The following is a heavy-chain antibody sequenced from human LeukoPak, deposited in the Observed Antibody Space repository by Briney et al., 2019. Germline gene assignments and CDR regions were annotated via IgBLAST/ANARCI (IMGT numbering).Heavy chain of an antibody. J-gene: IGHJ4*02. CDR1: GGSISSGDYY. CDR3: ARVRDGYKVFDY. Sequence: SETLSLTCTVSGGSISSGDYYWSWIRQHPEKGLEWIGYTFYSGSTYYNPSLKSRVTISVDTSKNQFSLKLSSVTAADTAVYYCARVRDGYKVFDYWGQGTLVTVSS. V-gene: IGHV4-31*03. D-gene: IGHD5-24*01. CDR2: TFYSGST.